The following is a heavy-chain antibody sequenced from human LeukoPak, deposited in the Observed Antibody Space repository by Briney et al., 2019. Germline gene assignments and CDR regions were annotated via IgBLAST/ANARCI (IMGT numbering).Heavy chain of an antibody. CDR2: FDPEDGET. CDR1: GYTLTELS. CDR3: ATTTTSGYYYKYYFDY. V-gene: IGHV1-24*01. J-gene: IGHJ4*02. D-gene: IGHD3-22*01. Sequence: ASVKVSCKVSGYTLTELSMHWVRQAPGKGLEWMGGFDPEDGETIYAQKFQGRVTMTEDTSTDTAYMELSSLRSEDTAVYYCATTTTSGYYYKYYFDYWGRGTLVTVSP.